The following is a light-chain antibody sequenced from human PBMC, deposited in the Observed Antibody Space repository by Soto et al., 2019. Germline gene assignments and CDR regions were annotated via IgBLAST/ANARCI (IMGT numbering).Light chain of an antibody. Sequence: QAVVTQPASVSGSPGQSITISCTGTSSDVGGYNYVSWYQQHPGKAPKLMIFEVSYRPSGVSNRFSGSKSGNTASLTISGLQAEDEADYYCSSFTTTTWVFGGGTKLTVL. CDR2: EVS. V-gene: IGLV2-14*01. J-gene: IGLJ3*02. CDR1: SSDVGGYNY. CDR3: SSFTTTTWV.